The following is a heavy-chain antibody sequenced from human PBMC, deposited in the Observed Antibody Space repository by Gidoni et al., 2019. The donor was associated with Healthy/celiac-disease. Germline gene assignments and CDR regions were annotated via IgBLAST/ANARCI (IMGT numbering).Heavy chain of an antibody. CDR2: SNPSGGST. Sequence: QVQLVQSGAEVKKPGAAVKVSCKASGYTFTSYYMHWVRQAPGQGLEWMGISNPSGGSTSYAQKFQGRVTMTRDTSTSTVYMELSSLRSADTAVYYCARVMDYYDSRFDPWGQGTLVTVSS. D-gene: IGHD3-22*01. CDR3: ARVMDYYDSRFDP. J-gene: IGHJ5*02. V-gene: IGHV1-46*01. CDR1: GYTFTSYY.